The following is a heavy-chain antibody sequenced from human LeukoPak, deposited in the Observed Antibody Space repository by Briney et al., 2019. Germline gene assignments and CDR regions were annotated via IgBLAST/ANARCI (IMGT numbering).Heavy chain of an antibody. J-gene: IGHJ5*02. V-gene: IGHV3-23*01. CDR1: GFTFSSYA. CDR2: ITGSGGNT. CDR3: AKAPYYYDSSGYS. Sequence: PGGSLRLSCAASGFTFSSYAMSWVRQAPGKGLEWVSAITGSGGNTYYADSVKGRFTISRDNSKNTLYLQMNSLRAEDTAVYYCAKAPYYYDSSGYSWGQGTLVTVSS. D-gene: IGHD3-22*01.